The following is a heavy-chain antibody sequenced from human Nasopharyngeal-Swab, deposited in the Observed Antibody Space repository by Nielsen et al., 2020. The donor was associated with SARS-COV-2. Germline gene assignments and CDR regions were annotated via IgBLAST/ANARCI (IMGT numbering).Heavy chain of an antibody. CDR2: MNPNSGNT. D-gene: IGHD3-22*01. J-gene: IGHJ6*03. Sequence: WVRQAPGQGLEWMGWMNPNSGNTGYAQKFQGRVTMTRNTSISTAYMELSSLRSEDTAVYYCARDPTYYYDSSGTSGYYYMDVWGKGTTVTVSS. V-gene: IGHV1-8*01. CDR3: ARDPTYYYDSSGTSGYYYMDV.